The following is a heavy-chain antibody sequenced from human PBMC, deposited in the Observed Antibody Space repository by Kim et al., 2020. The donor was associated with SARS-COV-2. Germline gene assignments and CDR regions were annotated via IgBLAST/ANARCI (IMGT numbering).Heavy chain of an antibody. Sequence: SVKVSCKASGGTFSSYAISWVRQAPGQGLEWMGRIIPILGIANYAQKFQGRVTITADKSTSTAYMELSSLRSEDTAVYYCARDEDDSSGYYSDYYYGMVVWGQGTTVTVSS. V-gene: IGHV1-69*04. J-gene: IGHJ6*02. CDR1: GGTFSSYA. CDR3: ARDEDDSSGYYSDYYYGMVV. D-gene: IGHD3-22*01. CDR2: IIPILGIA.